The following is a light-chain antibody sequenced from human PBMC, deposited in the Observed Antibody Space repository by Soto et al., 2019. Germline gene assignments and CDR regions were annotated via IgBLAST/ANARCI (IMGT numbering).Light chain of an antibody. CDR3: QQYNSYSPWT. V-gene: IGKV1-5*03. CDR2: KAS. Sequence: DSQMTQSPSTLSASVGDRVTITCRASQSISSWLAWYQQKPGKAPKLLIYKASSLESGVPSRFSGSGSGTEFTLTIRSLQPDDFATYYCQQYNSYSPWTFGQGTKVDI. CDR1: QSISSW. J-gene: IGKJ1*01.